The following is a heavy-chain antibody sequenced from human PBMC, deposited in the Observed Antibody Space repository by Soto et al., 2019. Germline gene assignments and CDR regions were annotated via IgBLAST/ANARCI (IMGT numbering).Heavy chain of an antibody. J-gene: IGHJ6*02. V-gene: IGHV1-2*04. CDR2: INPNSGGT. CDR3: ARDLSANSPPPHGPSENPTYYYYGMGV. Sequence: GASVKVSCKASGYTFTGYYMHWVRQAPGQGLEWMGWINPNSGGTNYAQKFQGWVTMTRDTSISTAYMELSRLRSDDTAVYYCARDLSANSPPPHGPSENPTYYYYGMGVWGQGTTVTVSS. CDR1: GYTFTGYY.